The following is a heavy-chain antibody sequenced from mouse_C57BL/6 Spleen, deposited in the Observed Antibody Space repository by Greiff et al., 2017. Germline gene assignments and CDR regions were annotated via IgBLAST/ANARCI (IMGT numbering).Heavy chain of an antibody. CDR1: GYTFTSYW. J-gene: IGHJ4*01. Sequence: VQLQQPGAELVKPGASVKLSCKASGYTFTSYWMHWVKQRPGQGLEWIGMIHPNSGSTNYNEKFKSKATLTVDKSSSTAYMQLSSLTSEDSAVYYCARLVDCLDYAMDYWGQGTSVTVSS. CDR3: ARLVDCLDYAMDY. D-gene: IGHD1-3*01. CDR2: IHPNSGST. V-gene: IGHV1-64*01.